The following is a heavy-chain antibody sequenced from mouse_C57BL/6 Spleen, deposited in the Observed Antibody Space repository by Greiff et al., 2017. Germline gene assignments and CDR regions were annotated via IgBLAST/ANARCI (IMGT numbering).Heavy chain of an antibody. V-gene: IGHV1-26*01. J-gene: IGHJ3*01. CDR2: INPNNGGT. D-gene: IGHD1-1*01. Sequence: EVQLQQSGPELVKPGASVKISCKASGYTFTDYYMNWVKQSHGKSLEWIGDINPNNGGTSYNQKFKGKATLTVDKSSSTAYMELRSLTSEDSAVYYCARYGSYGLAYWGQGTLVTVSA. CDR1: GYTFTDYY. CDR3: ARYGSYGLAY.